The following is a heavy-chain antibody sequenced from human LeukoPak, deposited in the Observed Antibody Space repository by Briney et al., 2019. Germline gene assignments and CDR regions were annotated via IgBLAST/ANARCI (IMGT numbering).Heavy chain of an antibody. V-gene: IGHV3-48*01. CDR1: GFTFSSYS. CDR2: ISSSSSTI. CDR3: ARDPAGSGPYYYYYYMDV. D-gene: IGHD3-10*01. J-gene: IGHJ6*03. Sequence: QPGGSLRLSCAASGFTFSSYSMNWVRQAPGKGLEWVSYISSSSSTIYYADSVKGRFTISRDNAKNSLYLQMNSLRAEDTAVYYCARDPAGSGPYYYYYYMDVWGKGTTVTVSS.